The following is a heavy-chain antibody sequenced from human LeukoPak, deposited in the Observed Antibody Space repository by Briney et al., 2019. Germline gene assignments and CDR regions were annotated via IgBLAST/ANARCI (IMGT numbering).Heavy chain of an antibody. CDR3: AKSKTAVTTGYLDY. Sequence: GGSLRLSCAASGFTLSSYGMHWVRQAPGKGLEWVSLISWDGGSTYYADSVKGRFTISRDNSKNSLYLQMNSLRTEDTALYYCAKSKTAVTTGYLDYWGQGTLVTVSS. V-gene: IGHV3-43*01. D-gene: IGHD4-17*01. CDR1: GFTLSSYG. J-gene: IGHJ4*02. CDR2: ISWDGGST.